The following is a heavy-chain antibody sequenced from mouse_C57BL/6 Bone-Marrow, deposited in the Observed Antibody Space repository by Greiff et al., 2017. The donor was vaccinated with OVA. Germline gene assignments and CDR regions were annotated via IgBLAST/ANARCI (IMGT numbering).Heavy chain of an antibody. CDR2: ISSGGSYT. V-gene: IGHV5-6*01. CDR3: ARKAYYGRGYYVDY. J-gene: IGHJ2*01. D-gene: IGHD1-1*01. CDR1: GFTFSSYG. Sequence: EVQRVESGGDLVKPGGSLKLSCAASGFTFSSYGMSWVRQTPDKRLEWVATISSGGSYTYYPDSVKGRFTISRDNAKNTLYLQMSSLKSEDTAMYYCARKAYYGRGYYVDYWGQGTTRTVSS.